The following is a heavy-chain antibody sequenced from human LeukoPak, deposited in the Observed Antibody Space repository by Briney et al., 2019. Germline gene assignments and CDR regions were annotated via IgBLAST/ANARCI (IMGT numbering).Heavy chain of an antibody. D-gene: IGHD3-22*01. J-gene: IGHJ5*02. CDR2: IYPEYSDT. CDR3: ARGGYDSPGEFDP. CDR1: GYSFTSYW. Sequence: GESLKISCKGSGYSFTSYWIGLVRQMPGKGLEWIEIIYPEYSDTRYSPSFQGQVTSSDDKSTSTVYLQWSSLKASGTAMYYCARGGYDSPGEFDPWGQGTLVTGSS. V-gene: IGHV5-51*01.